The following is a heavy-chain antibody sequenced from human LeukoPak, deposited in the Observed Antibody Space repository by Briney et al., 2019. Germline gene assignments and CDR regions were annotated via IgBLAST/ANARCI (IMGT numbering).Heavy chain of an antibody. CDR1: GGSISSSSYY. J-gene: IGHJ5*02. CDR3: ARVSLYYYDSSGYYHGGRWFDP. CDR2: INYSRNP. D-gene: IGHD3-22*01. V-gene: IGHV4-39*07. Sequence: SETLSLTYTVSGGSISSSSYYWGWIRQPPGKGLEWIGNINYSRNPYYNPSLKSRVTISVDTSKNQFSLKLSSVTAADTAVYYCARVSLYYYDSSGYYHGGRWFDPWGQGTLVTVSS.